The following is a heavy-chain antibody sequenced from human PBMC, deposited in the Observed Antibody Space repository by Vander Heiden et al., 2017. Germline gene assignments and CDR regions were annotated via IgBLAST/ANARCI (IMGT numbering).Heavy chain of an antibody. CDR1: GFTFSSYG. J-gene: IGHJ6*02. Sequence: QVQLVESGGGVVQPGRSLRLSCAASGFTFSSYGMHWVRQGPGKGLEWVAVIWYDGSNKYYADSVKGRFTISRDNSKNTLYLQMNSLRAEDTAVYYCARVGVGERLLENYYYYGMDVWGQGTTVTVSS. V-gene: IGHV3-33*01. CDR3: ARVGVGERLLENYYYYGMDV. D-gene: IGHD1-26*01. CDR2: IWYDGSNK.